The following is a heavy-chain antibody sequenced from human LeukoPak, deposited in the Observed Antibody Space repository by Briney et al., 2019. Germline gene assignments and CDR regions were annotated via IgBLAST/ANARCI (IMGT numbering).Heavy chain of an antibody. CDR1: GYTFTGYY. Sequence: ASVKVSCKASGYTFTGYYMHWVRQAPGQGLEWMGWINPNSGGTNYAQKFQGRVTMTRDTSISTAYMELSRLRSDDTAVYYCARGPKGVTYGNYWDQGTLVTVSS. D-gene: IGHD3-3*01. CDR2: INPNSGGT. J-gene: IGHJ4*02. CDR3: ARGPKGVTYGNY. V-gene: IGHV1-2*02.